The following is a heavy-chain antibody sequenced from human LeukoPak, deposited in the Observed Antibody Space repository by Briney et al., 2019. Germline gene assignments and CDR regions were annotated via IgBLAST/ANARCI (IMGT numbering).Heavy chain of an antibody. V-gene: IGHV5-51*01. CDR3: ARAHTSVSNPSYFDY. CDR2: IYPGDSDT. CDR1: GYSFTSYW. D-gene: IGHD4-11*01. J-gene: IGHJ4*02. Sequence: GESLKISCKGSGYSFTSYWIAWVRQMPGKGLEWIGIIYPGDSDTRYSPSFQGHVTISADRSISTAFLQWSSLKASDTAMYYCARAHTSVSNPSYFDYWGQGTQVTVSS.